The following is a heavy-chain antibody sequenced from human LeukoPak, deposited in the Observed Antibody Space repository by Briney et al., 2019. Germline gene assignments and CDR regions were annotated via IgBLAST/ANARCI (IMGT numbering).Heavy chain of an antibody. Sequence: SGGSLRLSCAASGFTFSSYGMHWVRQAPGKGLEWVTFIRYDGSNKYYADSVKGRFTISRDNAKNSLYLQMNSLRAEDTAVYYCAREGRRPPYYYYYMDVWGKGTTVTISS. V-gene: IGHV3-30*02. J-gene: IGHJ6*03. CDR1: GFTFSSYG. CDR3: AREGRRPPYYYYYMDV. CDR2: IRYDGSNK.